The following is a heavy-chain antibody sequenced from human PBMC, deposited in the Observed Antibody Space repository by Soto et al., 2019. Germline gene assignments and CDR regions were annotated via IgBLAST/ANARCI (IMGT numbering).Heavy chain of an antibody. CDR2: IKSKTDGGTT. J-gene: IGHJ6*02. D-gene: IGHD6-6*01. CDR1: GFTFSNAW. Sequence: LRLSFAASGFTFSNAWMSWVRQAPGKGLEWVGRIKSKTDGGTTDYAAPVKGRFTISRDDSKNTLYLQMNSLKTEDTAVYYCTTGGSSSHPYYYYGMDVWGQGTTVTVSS. V-gene: IGHV3-15*01. CDR3: TTGGSSSHPYYYYGMDV.